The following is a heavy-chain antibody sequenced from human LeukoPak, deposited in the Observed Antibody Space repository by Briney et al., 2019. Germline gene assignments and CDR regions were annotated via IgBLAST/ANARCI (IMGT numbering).Heavy chain of an antibody. Sequence: SQTLSLTCTVSGGSISSGSYYWSWLRQPAGKGLEWIGRIYTSGSTNYNPSLKSRVTISVDTSKNLFSLKLSSVTAADTAVYYCARYLIGAAAGSNAFDIWGQGTMVTVSS. D-gene: IGHD6-13*01. J-gene: IGHJ3*02. CDR3: ARYLIGAAAGSNAFDI. V-gene: IGHV4-61*02. CDR2: IYTSGST. CDR1: GGSISSGSYY.